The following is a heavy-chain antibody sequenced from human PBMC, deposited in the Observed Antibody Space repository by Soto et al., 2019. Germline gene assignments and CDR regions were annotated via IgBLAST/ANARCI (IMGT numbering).Heavy chain of an antibody. V-gene: IGHV3-30*18. D-gene: IGHD3-16*01. Sequence: QVQLVESGGGVVQPGRSLRLSCAASGFTFSSYGMHWVRQAPGKGLEWVAVISYDGSNKYYADSVKGRFTISRDNSKNTLYLQMNSLSAEDTAVYYCAKGPQSLMDYYYGMDVWGQGTTVTVSS. J-gene: IGHJ6*02. CDR3: AKGPQSLMDYYYGMDV. CDR2: ISYDGSNK. CDR1: GFTFSSYG.